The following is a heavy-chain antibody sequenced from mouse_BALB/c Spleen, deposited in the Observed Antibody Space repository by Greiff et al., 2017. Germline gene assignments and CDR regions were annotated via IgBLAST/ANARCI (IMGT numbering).Heavy chain of an antibody. CDR3: AARENGNWFAY. CDR2: IDPSDSYT. V-gene: IGHV1-69*01. J-gene: IGHJ3*01. D-gene: IGHD4-1*01. CDR1: GYTFTDYW. Sequence: QVQLQQPGAELVMPGASVKMSCKASGYTFTDYWMHWVKQRPGQGLEWIGAIDPSDSYTSYNQKFKGKATLTVDESSSTAYMQLSSLTSEDSAVKDCAARENGNWFAYWGQGTLVTVSA.